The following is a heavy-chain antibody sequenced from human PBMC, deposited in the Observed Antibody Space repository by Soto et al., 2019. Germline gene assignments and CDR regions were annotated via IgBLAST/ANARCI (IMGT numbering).Heavy chain of an antibody. CDR2: IIPIFGTA. CDR1: GGTFSSYA. CDR3: ARDFVPGYTGYSDY. J-gene: IGHJ4*02. V-gene: IGHV1-69*05. D-gene: IGHD5-12*01. Sequence: GASVKVSCKASGGTFSSYAISWVRQAPGQGLEWMGGIIPIFGTANYAQKFQGRVTITTDESTSTAYMELSSLRSEDTAVYYCARDFVPGYTGYSDYWGQGTLVTVSS.